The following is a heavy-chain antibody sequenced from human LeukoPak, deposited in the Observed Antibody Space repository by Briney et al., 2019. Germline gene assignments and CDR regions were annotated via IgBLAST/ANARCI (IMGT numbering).Heavy chain of an antibody. CDR2: IIPIFGTA. CDR3: AMSWSGSYYVYYDY. V-gene: IGHV1-69*05. D-gene: IGHD1-26*01. Sequence: SVKLSCKASGGTFSSYAISWVRQAPGQGLEWMGGIIPIFGTANYAQKFQGRVTITTDESTSTVYMELSSLRSEDTAVYYCAMSWSGSYYVYYDYWGQGTLVTVSS. J-gene: IGHJ4*02. CDR1: GGTFSSYA.